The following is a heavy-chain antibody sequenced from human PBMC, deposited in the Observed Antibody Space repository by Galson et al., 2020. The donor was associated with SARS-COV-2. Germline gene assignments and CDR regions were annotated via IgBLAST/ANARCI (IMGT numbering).Heavy chain of an antibody. CDR3: ARGSPLWFGEGLYFDY. V-gene: IGHV4-31*03. CDR1: GDPISSGGYY. Sequence: ASETLSLTCTVSGDPISSGGYYWNWNRQLPGKGLEWIEYIYYSGHTYYNPSLESRVNISRDTSKNQFSLKLNSVTAADTAVYYCARGSPLWFGEGLYFDYWGQGILVTVSS. J-gene: IGHJ4*02. D-gene: IGHD3-10*01. CDR2: IYYSGHT.